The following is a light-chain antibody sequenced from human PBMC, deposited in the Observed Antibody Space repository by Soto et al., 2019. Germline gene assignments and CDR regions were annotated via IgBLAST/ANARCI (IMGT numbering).Light chain of an antibody. CDR3: PQLGGSART. Sequence: EIVLTQSPGTLSLSPGERATLSCRASQSVSSNFLAWYQQRPGQAPRLLIYGASSRATGIPDRFSGSGSGTDFTLTISRLETEDFAMYYCPQLGGSARTVGQGTKVEIK. V-gene: IGKV3-20*01. J-gene: IGKJ1*01. CDR1: QSVSSNF. CDR2: GAS.